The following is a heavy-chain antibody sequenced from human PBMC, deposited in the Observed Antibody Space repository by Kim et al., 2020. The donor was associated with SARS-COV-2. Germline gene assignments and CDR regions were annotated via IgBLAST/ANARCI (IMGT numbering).Heavy chain of an antibody. D-gene: IGHD6-13*01. CDR2: IGTAGDT. V-gene: IGHV3-13*01. CDR1: GFTFSSYD. CDR3: ARYRHSSSWSGYFDY. J-gene: IGHJ4*02. Sequence: GGSLRLSCAASGFTFSSYDMHWVRQATGKGLEWVSAIGTAGDTYYPGSVKGRFTISRENAKNSLYLQMNSLRAGDTAVYYCARYRHSSSWSGYFDYWGQGTLVTVSS.